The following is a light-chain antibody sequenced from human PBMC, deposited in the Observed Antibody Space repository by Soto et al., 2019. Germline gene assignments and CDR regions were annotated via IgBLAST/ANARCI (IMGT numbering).Light chain of an antibody. CDR3: QQYNSYS. V-gene: IGKV1-39*01. CDR1: QTITNY. Sequence: DIQMTQSPSSLSASVLYRVTITCRASQTITNYLNWYQQQSGKAPKLLIYATDTLQSGVPSRFSGSGSATDYTLTISSLQPEDFATYYRQQYNSYSFGQGTKVDIK. CDR2: ATD. J-gene: IGKJ1*01.